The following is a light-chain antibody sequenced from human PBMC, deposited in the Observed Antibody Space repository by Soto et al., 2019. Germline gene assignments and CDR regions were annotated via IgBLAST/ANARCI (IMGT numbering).Light chain of an antibody. J-gene: IGLJ2*01. CDR2: GNT. V-gene: IGLV1-40*01. Sequence: QSALTQPPSVSGAPGQRVTISCTGRSSNIGAGYDVHWYQQLPGTAPKLLIYGNTNRPSGVPDRFSGSKSGTSASLAITGLQAEDEADYYCQSYDSSLSALVFGGGTKLTVL. CDR3: QSYDSSLSALV. CDR1: SSNIGAGYD.